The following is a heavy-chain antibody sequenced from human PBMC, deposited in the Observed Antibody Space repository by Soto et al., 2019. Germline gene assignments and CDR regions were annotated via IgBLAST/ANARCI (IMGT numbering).Heavy chain of an antibody. CDR2: LYPSGGA. D-gene: IGHD2-8*01. CDR1: GLSISSHSW. CDR3: ARCLHCYNGGRFDP. V-gene: IGHV4-4*02. J-gene: IGHJ5*02. Sequence: QVQLQESGPGLVTPSGTLSLTCSVSGLSISSHSWWTWVRQAPGKGLEWIGELYPSGGAAYNPSLHNRATISVDYSQIHLSLTLTSVTAADKAVYYFARCLHCYNGGRFDPWGQGALVTVYS.